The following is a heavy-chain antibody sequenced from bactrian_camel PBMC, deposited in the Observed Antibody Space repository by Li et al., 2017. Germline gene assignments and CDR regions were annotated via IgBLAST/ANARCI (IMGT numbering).Heavy chain of an antibody. J-gene: IGHJ6*01. D-gene: IGHD6*01. V-gene: IGHV3S40*01. Sequence: VQLVESGGGLVQPGGSLRLSCAASGFTFSSYAMSWVRQAPGKGLEWVSAINRGGGSTYYHDSVKGRFTISQDNAKNTVYLQMNSLKPEDTGMYYCAARNGGGWYSRIRVTPMAADFGYWGQGTQVTVS. CDR3: AARNGGGWYSRIRVTPMAADFGY. CDR2: INRGGGST. CDR1: GFTFSSYA.